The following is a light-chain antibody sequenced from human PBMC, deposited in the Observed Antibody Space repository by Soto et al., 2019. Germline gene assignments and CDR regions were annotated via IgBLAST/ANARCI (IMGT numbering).Light chain of an antibody. CDR2: AAS. CDR1: QSINNY. CDR3: QQTYSTPWT. J-gene: IGKJ1*01. V-gene: IGKV1-39*01. Sequence: DIHMTQSPSSLSASVGDTVTISCRASQSINNYLNWYQQKPGKAPKLLIFAASNLQSGVPSRFSGNGSGTDFTLTISSLQPEDFTTYNCQQTYSTPWTFGQGTKVDIK.